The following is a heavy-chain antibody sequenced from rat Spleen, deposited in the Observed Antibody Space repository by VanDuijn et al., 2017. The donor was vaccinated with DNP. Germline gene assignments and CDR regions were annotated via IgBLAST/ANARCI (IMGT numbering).Heavy chain of an antibody. V-gene: IGHV4-2*01. J-gene: IGHJ2*01. CDR1: GLNFNDYW. CDR2: INKDSRTK. D-gene: IGHD1-7*01. Sequence: EVKLVESGGGLVQPGRSLKLSCVVSGLNFNDYWMGWVRQAPGKGLEWIGEINKDSRTKKYSPSLKDKFTISRDNAQNTLYLQMSNLGSEDTATYYCVRERYGVDYWGQGVMVTVSS. CDR3: VRERYGVDY.